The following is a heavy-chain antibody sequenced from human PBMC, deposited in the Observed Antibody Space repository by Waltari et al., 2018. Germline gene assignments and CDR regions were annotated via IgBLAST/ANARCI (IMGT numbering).Heavy chain of an antibody. J-gene: IGHJ5*02. CDR2: IYPDDSDI. Sequence: EVQLVQSGAVIGRPGASLKISCKGSGYSFTTDWIGWVRPMPVKGLEWMGFIYPDDSDISYSPSVQGQVTISVDKSINTAYLQWSSLKASDTAMYYCARATGVNWFAPWGQGTLVTVSS. CDR1: GYSFTTDW. CDR3: ARATGVNWFAP. D-gene: IGHD3-10*01. V-gene: IGHV5-51*03.